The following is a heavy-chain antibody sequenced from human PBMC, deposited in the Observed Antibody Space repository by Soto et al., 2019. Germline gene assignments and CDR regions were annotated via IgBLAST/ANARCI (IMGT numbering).Heavy chain of an antibody. J-gene: IGHJ4*02. V-gene: IGHV4-59*08. CDR3: ARQASSSWPFDY. Sequence: SETLSLTCTVSGGSISSYYWSWIRQPPGKGLEWIGYIYYSGSTNYNPSLKSRVTISVDTSKNQFSLKLSSVTAADTAVYYCARQASSSWPFDYWGQGTLVTVSS. CDR2: IYYSGST. CDR1: GGSISSYY. D-gene: IGHD6-13*01.